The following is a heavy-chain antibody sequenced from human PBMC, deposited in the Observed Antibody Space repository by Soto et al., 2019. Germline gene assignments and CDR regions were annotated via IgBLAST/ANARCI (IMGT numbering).Heavy chain of an antibody. CDR1: GFTFSSYG. V-gene: IGHV3-33*01. Sequence: PGGSLRLSCAASGFTFSSYGMHWVRQAPGKGLEWVAVIWYDGSNKYYADSVKGRFTISRDNSKNTLYLQMNSLRAEDTAVYYCARAVAANGDAFDIWGQGTMVTVSS. CDR2: IWYDGSNK. CDR3: ARAVAANGDAFDI. D-gene: IGHD6-19*01. J-gene: IGHJ3*02.